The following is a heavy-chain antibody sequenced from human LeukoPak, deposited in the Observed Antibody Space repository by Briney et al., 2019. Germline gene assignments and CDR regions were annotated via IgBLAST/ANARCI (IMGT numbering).Heavy chain of an antibody. D-gene: IGHD3-10*01. CDR3: ARLFGEVTIYDY. J-gene: IGHJ4*02. CDR2: INQYGSQI. V-gene: IGHV3-7*01. CDR1: GFTFSNSW. Sequence: GGSLRLPCAASGFTFSNSWMSWVRQAPGRGLEWVASINQYGSQIHYVDSVKGRFTISRDNAKNSLYLEMSSLRAEDTAEYYCARLFGEVTIYDYWGQGTLVTVSS.